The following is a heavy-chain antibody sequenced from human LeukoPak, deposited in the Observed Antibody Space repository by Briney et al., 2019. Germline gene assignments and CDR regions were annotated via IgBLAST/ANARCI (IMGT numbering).Heavy chain of an antibody. D-gene: IGHD3-22*01. CDR1: GFTFSSYW. CDR3: ARGRVLRYYYDSSGYASNDAFDI. CDR2: INSDGSST. V-gene: IGHV3-74*01. Sequence: GGSRRLACAASGFTFSSYWMHWVRQAPRKGLVWVSRINSDGSSTSYADSVKGRFTISRGNAKNTLYLQMNSLRTADTAVYYCARGRVLRYYYDSSGYASNDAFDIWGQGTMVTVSS. J-gene: IGHJ3*02.